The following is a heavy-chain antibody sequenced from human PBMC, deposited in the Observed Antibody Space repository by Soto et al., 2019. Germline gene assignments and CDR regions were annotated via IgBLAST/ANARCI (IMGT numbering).Heavy chain of an antibody. J-gene: IGHJ4*02. CDR1: GGTTSSYT. D-gene: IGHD1-1*01. CDR2: IVPMIGKG. Sequence: QAQLVQSGAEVEKPGSSVKVSCKVSGGTTSSYTIGWVRQAPGQGLQWMGNIVPMIGKGDSAQTFQDRATLTAAKSTRTAYMELTRLRSEDTAVYFCALRGGNWKPLADWGQGTLVPVSS. V-gene: IGHV1-69*02. CDR3: ALRGGNWKPLAD.